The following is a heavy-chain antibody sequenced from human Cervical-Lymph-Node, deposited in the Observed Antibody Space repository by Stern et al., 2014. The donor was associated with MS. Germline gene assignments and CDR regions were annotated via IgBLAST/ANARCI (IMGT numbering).Heavy chain of an antibody. CDR1: GYTFTGYY. Sequence: VQLVESGAEVKKPGASVKVSCKASGYTFTGYYMHWVRQAPGQGLEWMGWINPNSGGTKYAQKFQGWVTMTRDTSMSTAYMELSRLRSDDTAVYYCARASTTVYNYYDGMDVWGQGTTVTVSS. CDR2: INPNSGGT. J-gene: IGHJ6*02. D-gene: IGHD4-17*01. CDR3: ARASTTVYNYYDGMDV. V-gene: IGHV1-2*04.